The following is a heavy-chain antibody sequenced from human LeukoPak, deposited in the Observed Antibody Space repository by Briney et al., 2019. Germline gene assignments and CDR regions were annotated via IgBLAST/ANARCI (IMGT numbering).Heavy chain of an antibody. V-gene: IGHV3-15*01. J-gene: IGHJ4*02. CDR2: IKSKTDGGTT. CDR3: TTIAAAGFLDY. D-gene: IGHD6-13*01. Sequence: GGSLRLSCAASGFTFSNAWMYWVRQAPGKGLEWVGRIKSKTDGGTTAYGAPVKGRFTISRDDSKNTLHLQMNSLKTEDTAVYYCTTIAAAGFLDYWGQGTLVTVSS. CDR1: GFTFSNAW.